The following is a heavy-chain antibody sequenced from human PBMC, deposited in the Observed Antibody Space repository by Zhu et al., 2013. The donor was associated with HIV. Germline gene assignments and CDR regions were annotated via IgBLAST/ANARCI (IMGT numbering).Heavy chain of an antibody. CDR3: ARAAAAAHYYGMGRR. J-gene: IGHJ6*02. CDR2: IYHSGST. CDR1: GYSITSGYY. V-gene: IGHV4-38-2*01. D-gene: IGHD6-13*01. Sequence: QVQLQESGPGLVKPSETLSLTCAVSGYSITSGYYWGWIRQPPGKGLECIGYIYHSGSTYYNPSLKSRVTISVDTSKNQFSLKLSSVTAADTAVYYCARAAAAAHYYGMGRRGAKGPGHRL.